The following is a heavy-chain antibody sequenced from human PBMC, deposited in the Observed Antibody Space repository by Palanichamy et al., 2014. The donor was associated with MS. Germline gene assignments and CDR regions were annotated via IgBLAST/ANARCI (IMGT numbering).Heavy chain of an antibody. J-gene: IGHJ4*02. V-gene: IGHV3-15*01. CDR1: GLTFKYAW. CDR2: IKSKIDGGTE. Sequence: EVQLVDSGGGLVKPGESLRLSCAVSGLTFKYAWMSWVRQAPGKGLEWVGRIKSKIDGGTEDYAALVKGRFSISRDDSTNMIYLQMTSLKIEDTAVYDCVTKAGPVYDWSYGTYDYWGQGTLVTVSS. D-gene: IGHD1-7*01. CDR3: VTKAGPVYDWSYGTYDY.